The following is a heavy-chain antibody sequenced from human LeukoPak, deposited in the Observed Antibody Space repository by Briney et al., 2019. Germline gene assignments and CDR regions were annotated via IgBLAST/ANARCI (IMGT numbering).Heavy chain of an antibody. CDR3: ARLTSRSGFDY. CDR2: ISYDGSTQ. V-gene: IGHV3-30*01. D-gene: IGHD3-9*01. CDR1: GVTFSSHA. J-gene: IGHJ4*02. Sequence: GGSLRLSCAASGVTFSSHAMNWVRQAPGKGLEWMAVISYDGSTQYYADSVKGRFTISRDNYKNTVYLQMNSLRAEDTAVYFCARLTSRSGFDYWGQGTLVTVSS.